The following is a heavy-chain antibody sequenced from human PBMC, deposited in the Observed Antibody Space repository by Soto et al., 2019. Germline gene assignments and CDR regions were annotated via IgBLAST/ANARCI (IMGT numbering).Heavy chain of an antibody. CDR3: ARDPLYCSSISCYVRPMDV. D-gene: IGHD2-2*01. V-gene: IGHV3-64*02. J-gene: IGHJ6*03. CDR2: ISSNGDST. Sequence: GGSLRLSCAASGFTFSSYTMHWVRQAPGKGLEYVSAISSNGDSTYYVDSVKGRFTISRDNSKNTLYLQMGSLRAEDMAVYYCARDPLYCSSISCYVRPMDVWGKGTTVTVSS. CDR1: GFTFSSYT.